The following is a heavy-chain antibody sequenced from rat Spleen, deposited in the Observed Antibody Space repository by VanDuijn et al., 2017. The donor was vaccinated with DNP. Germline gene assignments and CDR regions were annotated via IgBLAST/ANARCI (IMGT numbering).Heavy chain of an antibody. Sequence: EVQLVESGGGLVQPGRSLKLSCAASGFTFSDYNMAWVRQAPTKGLEWVATISYDGSSTYYRDSLKGRFTISRDNAKSTLYLQMDSLRSEDTATYYCARGGYYPNWFAYWGQGTLVTVSS. D-gene: IGHD1-12*03. CDR2: ISYDGSST. CDR3: ARGGYYPNWFAY. CDR1: GFTFSDYN. V-gene: IGHV5-7*01. J-gene: IGHJ3*01.